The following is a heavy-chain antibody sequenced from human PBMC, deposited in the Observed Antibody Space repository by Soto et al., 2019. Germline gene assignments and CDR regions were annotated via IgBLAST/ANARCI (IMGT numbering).Heavy chain of an antibody. CDR3: ARRAQIAKQLWLPFDY. CDR2: INGGNGNT. V-gene: IGHV1-3*01. CDR1: GNTVPNYA. Sequence: ASVKVSCKASGNTVPNYAIHWVRQAPGQRLEWMGWINGGNGNTYYSEHFQGRVTMTRDFFINTVYMELSGLTSEDTAVYSCARRAQIAKQLWLPFDYWAQGTLVTVSS. J-gene: IGHJ4*02. D-gene: IGHD5-18*01.